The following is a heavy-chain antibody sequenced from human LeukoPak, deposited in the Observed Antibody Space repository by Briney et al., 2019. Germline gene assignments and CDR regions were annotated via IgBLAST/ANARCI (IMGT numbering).Heavy chain of an antibody. CDR1: GFTFSSYG. V-gene: IGHV3-30*18. J-gene: IGHJ4*02. CDR2: ISYDGSNK. CDR3: AKDSQRYYYDSSGYPIDY. D-gene: IGHD3-22*01. Sequence: PGGSLRLSCAASGFTFSSYGMHWVRQAPGKGLDWVAVISYDGSNKYYADSVKGRFTISRDNSKNTLYLQMNSLRAEDTAVYYCAKDSQRYYYDSSGYPIDYWGQGTLVTVSS.